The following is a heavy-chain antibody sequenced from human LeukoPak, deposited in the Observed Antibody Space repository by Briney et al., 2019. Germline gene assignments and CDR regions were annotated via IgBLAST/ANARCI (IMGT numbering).Heavy chain of an antibody. Sequence: ASVKVSCKASGYTFTGYYIHWVRQAPGQGLEWMGRINPNSGGTNYAQKFQGRVTMTRDTSISTAYLELTRLRSDDTAVYYCARDGRLLWFGESSNWFDPWGQGTLVTVSS. CDR2: INPNSGGT. CDR3: ARDGRLLWFGESSNWFDP. CDR1: GYTFTGYY. J-gene: IGHJ5*02. D-gene: IGHD3-10*01. V-gene: IGHV1-2*06.